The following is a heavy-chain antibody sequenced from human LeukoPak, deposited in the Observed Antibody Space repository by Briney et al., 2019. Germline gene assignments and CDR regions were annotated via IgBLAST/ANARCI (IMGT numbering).Heavy chain of an antibody. Sequence: PGGSLRLSCAASGFTFSSYGMSWVRQAPGKGLEWVSAISDTGGSTYYADSVKGRLTISRDNSKSTLFLQMNSLRAEDTAIYYCAKVGYCSGGSCYDAFDIWGQGTMVTVSS. CDR1: GFTFSSYG. CDR3: AKVGYCSGGSCYDAFDI. D-gene: IGHD2-15*01. CDR2: ISDTGGST. J-gene: IGHJ3*02. V-gene: IGHV3-23*01.